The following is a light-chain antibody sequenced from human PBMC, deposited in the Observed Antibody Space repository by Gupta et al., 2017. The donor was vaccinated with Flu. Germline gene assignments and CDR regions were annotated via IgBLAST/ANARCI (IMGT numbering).Light chain of an antibody. Sequence: DIQMTQSPSSLSASVGDRFPVTCRASQGIRNDLGWYQQKPGKAPKRLIYATSRLESGVPSRFSGSGPGTEFTLTISSRQPQHFATYYFRHQNSSPRTVGQGTKVEI. CDR3: RHQNSSPRT. CDR1: QGIRND. J-gene: IGKJ1*01. V-gene: IGKV1-17*01. CDR2: ATS.